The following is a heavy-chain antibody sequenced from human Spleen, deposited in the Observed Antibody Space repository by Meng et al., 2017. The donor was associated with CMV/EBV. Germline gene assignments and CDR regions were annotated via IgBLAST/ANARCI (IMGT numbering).Heavy chain of an antibody. CDR3: ARDGAYDSSGYFDY. CDR2: ISSSSSYI. D-gene: IGHD3-22*01. J-gene: IGHJ4*02. CDR1: GFTFSSYT. Sequence: EVQLVESGGXLVKPGGSXRLSCAASGFTFSSYTMNWVRQAPGKGLEWVSSISSSSSYIYYADSVKGRFTISRDNAKNSLYLHMNSLRAEDTAVYYCARDGAYDSSGYFDYWGQGTLVTVSS. V-gene: IGHV3-21*01.